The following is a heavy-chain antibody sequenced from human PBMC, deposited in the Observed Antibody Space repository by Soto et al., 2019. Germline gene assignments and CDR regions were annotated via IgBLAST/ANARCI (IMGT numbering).Heavy chain of an antibody. D-gene: IGHD6-19*01. V-gene: IGHV5-51*01. CDR3: ARPGSHGGWYGLDAFDM. Sequence: GESLKIACTGSGYSFTSYWIGWVRQMPGKGLECGGIIYPGDSDNRYSPSFQGQVTISADKSISTAYLQWSSLKASDTAMSYCARPGSHGGWYGLDAFDMWGQGTMV. J-gene: IGHJ3*02. CDR2: IYPGDSDN. CDR1: GYSFTSYW.